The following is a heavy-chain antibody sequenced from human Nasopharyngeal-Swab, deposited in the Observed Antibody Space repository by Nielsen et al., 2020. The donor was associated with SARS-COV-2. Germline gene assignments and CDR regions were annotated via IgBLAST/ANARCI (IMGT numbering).Heavy chain of an antibody. J-gene: IGHJ4*02. CDR2: VDYGGSTT. D-gene: IGHD5-24*01. Sequence: GESLKISCAASGFTFRNCCMHWVRQTPGQGLVWVARVDYGGSTTNYADSVKGRFTISRDNAKSTLYLQMNSLGAEDTAVYYCAREVGRDGYNYLIDYCGQGTLVTVSS. CDR1: GFTFRNCC. CDR3: AREVGRDGYNYLIDY. V-gene: IGHV3-74*01.